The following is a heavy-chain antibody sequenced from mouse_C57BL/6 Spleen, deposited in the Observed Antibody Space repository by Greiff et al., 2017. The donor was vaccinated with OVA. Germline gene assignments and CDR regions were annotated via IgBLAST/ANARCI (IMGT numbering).Heavy chain of an antibody. D-gene: IGHD1-1*01. V-gene: IGHV1-26*01. CDR3: ANYYGSSYVYYAMDY. Sequence: EVQLQQSGPELVKPGASVKISCKASGYTFTDYYMNWVKQSHGKSLEWIGDINPNNGGTSYNQKFKGKATLTVDKSSSTAYMELRSLTSEDSAVYYCANYYGSSYVYYAMDYWGQGTSVTVSS. CDR1: GYTFTDYY. J-gene: IGHJ4*01. CDR2: INPNNGGT.